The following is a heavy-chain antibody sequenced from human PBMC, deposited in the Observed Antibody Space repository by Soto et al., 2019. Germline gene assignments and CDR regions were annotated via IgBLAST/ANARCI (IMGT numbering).Heavy chain of an antibody. D-gene: IGHD3-22*01. CDR2: IWDDGSNK. CDR3: ARDRGIVVVDAFDI. CDR1: GFTFSSYG. V-gene: IGHV3-33*01. Sequence: QVQLVESGGGVVQPGRSLRLSCAASGFTFSSYGMHWVRQAPGKGLEWVAVIWDDGSNKYYADSVKGRFTISRDNFNNTLYLQMNSLRAEDTAVYYCARDRGIVVVDAFDIWGQVTMVTVSS. J-gene: IGHJ3*02.